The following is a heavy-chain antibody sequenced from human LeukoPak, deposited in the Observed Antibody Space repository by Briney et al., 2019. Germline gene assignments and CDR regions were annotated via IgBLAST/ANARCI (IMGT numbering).Heavy chain of an antibody. V-gene: IGHV3-30*02. CDR2: IRYDGSNK. J-gene: IGHJ5*02. D-gene: IGHD4-23*01. CDR3: ARPPMFDYGGNSRWFDP. CDR1: GFTFSSYG. Sequence: GGSLRLSCAASGFTFSSYGMHWVRQAPGKGLEWVAFIRYDGSNKYYADSVKGRFTISRDNSKNTLYLQMNSLRAEDTAVYYCARPPMFDYGGNSRWFDPWGQGTLVTVSS.